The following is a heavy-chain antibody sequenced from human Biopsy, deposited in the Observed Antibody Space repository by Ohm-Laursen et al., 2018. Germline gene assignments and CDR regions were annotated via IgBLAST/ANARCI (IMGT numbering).Heavy chain of an antibody. CDR2: IYPGGST. CDR1: GGDINNYY. V-gene: IGHV4-4*07. CDR3: ASVVLGPTNDAFGL. J-gene: IGHJ3*01. Sequence: SDTLSLTCNVSGGDINNYYWSWIRQPAGKGLEWIGRIYPGGSTNYNPSLKSRVTMSVDTSKKQLPLRLRSVTAADTAMYYCASVVLGPTNDAFGLWGQGTMVVVSS. D-gene: IGHD3-22*01.